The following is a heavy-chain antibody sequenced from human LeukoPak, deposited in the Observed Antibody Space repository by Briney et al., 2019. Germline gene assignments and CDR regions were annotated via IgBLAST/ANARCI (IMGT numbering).Heavy chain of an antibody. CDR3: AKSCNSGNCYYNY. J-gene: IGHJ4*02. CDR1: GFTVSSNY. Sequence: PGGSLRLSCAASGFTVSSNYMSWVRQAPGKGLEWVSGISGSGSSTYYADSVKGRFTISRDNSENTLSLQMNSLRADDTAIYYCAKSCNSGNCYYNYWGQGILVTVSS. V-gene: IGHV3-23*01. CDR2: ISGSGSST. D-gene: IGHD2/OR15-2a*01.